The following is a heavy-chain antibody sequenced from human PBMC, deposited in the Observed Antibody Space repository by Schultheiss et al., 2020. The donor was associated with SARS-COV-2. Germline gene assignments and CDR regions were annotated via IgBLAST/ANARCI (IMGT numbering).Heavy chain of an antibody. CDR1: GGSISSGSYY. CDR3: ARGMRESYGSGSSYDY. Sequence: SQTLSLTCTVSGGSISSGSYYWNWIRQPAGTGLEWVGRVFTSGSTNYNPSLTSRVTISLDTSRNQFSLKLSSVTATDTAVYYCARGMRESYGSGSSYDYWGQGTLVTVSS. CDR2: VFTSGST. V-gene: IGHV4-61*02. J-gene: IGHJ4*02. D-gene: IGHD3-10*01.